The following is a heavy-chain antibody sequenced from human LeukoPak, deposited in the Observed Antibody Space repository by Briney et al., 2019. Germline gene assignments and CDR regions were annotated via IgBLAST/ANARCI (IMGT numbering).Heavy chain of an antibody. CDR1: GGTFSSYA. J-gene: IGHJ4*02. CDR2: IIPTFGTA. CDR3: ARGSGDDFWSGYYLDY. D-gene: IGHD3-3*01. V-gene: IGHV1-69*13. Sequence: GASVKVSCKASGGTFSSYAISWVRQAPGQGLEWMGGIIPTFGTANYAQKFQGRVTITADESTSTAYMELSSLRSEDTAVYYCARGSGDDFWSGYYLDYWGQGTLVTVSS.